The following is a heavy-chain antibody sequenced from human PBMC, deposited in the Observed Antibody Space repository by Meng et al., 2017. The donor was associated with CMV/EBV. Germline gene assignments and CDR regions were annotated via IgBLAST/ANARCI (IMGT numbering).Heavy chain of an antibody. CDR2: VIGSARST. J-gene: IGHJ4*02. V-gene: IGHV3-23*01. D-gene: IGHD6-13*01. CDR3: AKDMDANTWYPYYFDY. CDR1: GFTCSNYA. Sequence: SGFTCSNYAMSWVRQAPGKGLEWVSSVIGSARSTYNADSVKGRFTISRDNSKNTLYLQMNSLRAEDTAVYYCAKDMDANTWYPYYFDYWGQGTLVTVSS.